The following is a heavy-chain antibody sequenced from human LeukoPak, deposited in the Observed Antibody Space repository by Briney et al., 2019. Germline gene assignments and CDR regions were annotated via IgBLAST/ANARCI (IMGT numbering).Heavy chain of an antibody. CDR2: VKQDGSEK. CDR1: GFTFSRFW. CDR3: ARYGSIAAAGTFDY. D-gene: IGHD6-13*01. V-gene: IGHV3-7*04. Sequence: GGSLRLSCAASGFTFSRFWMSWVRQAPGKGLEWVANVKQDGSEKYYVDSVKGRFPISRDNAKNSLYLQMNSLRAEDTAVYHCARYGSIAAAGTFDYWGQGTLVTVSS. J-gene: IGHJ4*02.